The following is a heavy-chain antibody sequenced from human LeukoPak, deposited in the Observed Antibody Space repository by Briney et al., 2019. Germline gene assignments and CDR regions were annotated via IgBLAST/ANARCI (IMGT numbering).Heavy chain of an antibody. CDR1: GFTFSSYA. J-gene: IGHJ3*02. V-gene: IGHV3-23*01. CDR3: AKVPWGTRVDAFDI. CDR2: ISGSGGST. D-gene: IGHD2-2*01. Sequence: GGSQRLSCAASGFTFSSYAMSWVRQDPGKGLEWVSAISGSGGSTYYADSVKGRFTIPRDNSKNTLYLQMNSLRAEDTAVYYCAKVPWGTRVDAFDIWGQGTMVTVSS.